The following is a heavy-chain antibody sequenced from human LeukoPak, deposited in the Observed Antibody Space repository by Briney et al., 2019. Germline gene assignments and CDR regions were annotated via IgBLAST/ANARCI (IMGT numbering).Heavy chain of an antibody. Sequence: TGGSLRLSCAASGFTFSNYAMHWVRQAPGKGLEWVAIISYDGSNKYYADSVKGRFTISRDNSKNTLHLQMNSLRAEDTAVYFCTSDGAGSRNSVYFDYWGQGTLVTVSS. V-gene: IGHV3-30-3*01. D-gene: IGHD4-23*01. J-gene: IGHJ4*02. CDR3: TSDGAGSRNSVYFDY. CDR2: ISYDGSNK. CDR1: GFTFSNYA.